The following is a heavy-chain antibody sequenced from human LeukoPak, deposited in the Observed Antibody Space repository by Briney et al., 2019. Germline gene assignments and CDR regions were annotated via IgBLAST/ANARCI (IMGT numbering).Heavy chain of an antibody. V-gene: IGHV1-2*06. Sequence: GASVKVSCKASGYTFTGYYMHWVRQAPGQGLEWMGRINPNSGGTNYAQKFQGRVTMTRDTSISTAYMELSRLRSDDTAAYYCARVLYKLISLSFDYWGQGTLVTVSS. CDR3: ARVLYKLISLSFDY. D-gene: IGHD1-14*01. J-gene: IGHJ4*02. CDR1: GYTFTGYY. CDR2: INPNSGGT.